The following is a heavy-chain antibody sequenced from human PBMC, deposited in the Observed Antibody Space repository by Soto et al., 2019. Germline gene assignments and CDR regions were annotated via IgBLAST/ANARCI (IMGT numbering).Heavy chain of an antibody. CDR3: AKSPNFYCSRSYGYKVYFDF. J-gene: IGHJ4*02. CDR2: ISYDGSDK. CDR1: GFTFNTYG. Sequence: QEQLVESGGGVVQPGRSLRLSCAASGFTFNTYGMHWVRQAPGKGLEWVAVISYDGSDKYYADSVKGRFIISRDNSKNPPYLPMKSLRGEDTAIYYCAKSPNFYCSRSYGYKVYFDFWGQGALVTVSS. V-gene: IGHV3-30*18. D-gene: IGHD5-18*01.